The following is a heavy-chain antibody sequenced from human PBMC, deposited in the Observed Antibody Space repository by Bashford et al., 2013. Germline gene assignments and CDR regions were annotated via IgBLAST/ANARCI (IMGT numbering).Heavy chain of an antibody. CDR2: INPGGSNV. J-gene: IGHJ4*02. Sequence: WVRQAPGLGLEWMGVINPGGSNVRYAQKFQGRLTVTRDTSTSTVHMELSGLMSGDTAVYYCTSPTRPYEGTSYFYNWGQGTLVTVSS. D-gene: IGHD2/OR15-2a*01. CDR3: TSPTRPYEGTSYFYN. V-gene: IGHV1-46*03.